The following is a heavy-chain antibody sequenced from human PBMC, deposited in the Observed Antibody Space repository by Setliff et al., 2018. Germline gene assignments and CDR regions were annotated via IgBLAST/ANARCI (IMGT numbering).Heavy chain of an antibody. J-gene: IGHJ3*02. D-gene: IGHD6-25*01. CDR3: ARSPANGGHDAFDI. CDR2: ISSTGSYK. CDR1: GFTFNSYS. Sequence: GGSLRLSCAASGFTFNSYSINWVRQAPGKGLEWVSSISSTGSYKPYADSVKGRFTISRDNAKNSLYLQMNSLRADDTAVYYCARSPANGGHDAFDIWGQGTMVTVS. V-gene: IGHV3-21*01.